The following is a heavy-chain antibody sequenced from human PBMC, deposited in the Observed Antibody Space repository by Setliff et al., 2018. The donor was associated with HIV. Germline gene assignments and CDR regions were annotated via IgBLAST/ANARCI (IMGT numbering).Heavy chain of an antibody. V-gene: IGHV3-15*01. J-gene: IGHJ6*02. CDR2: IKSKNDGGTT. Sequence: SLRLSCAASGFTFSNAWMSWVRQAPGKGLEWVGSIKSKNDGGTTDYAAPVKGRFTISRDDLKNTLYLQMNSLKFEDTAVYYCTTEDIVATIRDSYYGMDVWGQGTTVTVSS. CDR3: TTEDIVATIRDSYYGMDV. D-gene: IGHD5-12*01. CDR1: GFTFSNAW.